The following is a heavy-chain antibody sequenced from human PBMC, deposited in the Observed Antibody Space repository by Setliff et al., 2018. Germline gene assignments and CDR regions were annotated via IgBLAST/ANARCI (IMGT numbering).Heavy chain of an antibody. CDR1: GGSFSDYY. J-gene: IGHJ6*02. D-gene: IGHD5-18*01. CDR2: IYHNGNT. V-gene: IGHV4-59*01. CDR3: VRDRTAYSYGLDV. Sequence: PSETLSLTCTVYGGSFSDYYWSWIRQPPGKGLEWIGYIYHNGNTNFNPSLKTRVTMSVDPSKNQFALNLRSVTAADTAAYYCVRDRTAYSYGLDVWAQGTTVTV.